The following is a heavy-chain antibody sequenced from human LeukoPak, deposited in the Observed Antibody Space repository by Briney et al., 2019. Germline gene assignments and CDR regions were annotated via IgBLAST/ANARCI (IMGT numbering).Heavy chain of an antibody. Sequence: GGSLRLSCAASGFTFSSYAMHWVRQAPGKGLEWVAVISYDGSNKYYADSVKGRFTISRDNSKNTLYLQMNSLRAEDTAVYYCARALYSSSYEYFDYWGQGTLVTVSS. CDR1: GFTFSSYA. D-gene: IGHD6-13*01. V-gene: IGHV3-30-3*01. J-gene: IGHJ4*02. CDR2: ISYDGSNK. CDR3: ARALYSSSYEYFDY.